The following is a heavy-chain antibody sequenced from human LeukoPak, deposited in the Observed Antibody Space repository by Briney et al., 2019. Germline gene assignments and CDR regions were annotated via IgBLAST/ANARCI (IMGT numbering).Heavy chain of an antibody. D-gene: IGHD2-15*01. CDR2: VSSSGSTI. V-gene: IGHV3-11*01. J-gene: IGHJ4*02. CDR1: GFPFSDYY. Sequence: GSLRLSCAASGFPFSDYYMSWIRPAPGKGLEWVSYVSSSGSTIYYADSVKGRFTISRDNAKNSLYLQMKSLRAEDTAVYYCARRAAGSLAANIDYWGQGTLVTVSS. CDR3: ARRAAGSLAANIDY.